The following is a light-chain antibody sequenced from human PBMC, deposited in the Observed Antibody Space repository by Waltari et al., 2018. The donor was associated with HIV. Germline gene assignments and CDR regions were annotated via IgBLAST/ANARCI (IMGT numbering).Light chain of an antibody. J-gene: IGLJ2*01. CDR2: SNH. V-gene: IGLV1-44*01. CDR1: TSNIGTNI. CDR3: AAWDDTLNGL. Sequence: QSVLTQLPSASGTPGQNVTISCSGNTSNIGTNIANWYQQIPGAAPKLRIYSNHQRPSGVPARFSGSKSGTSASLAISWLQSEDEADYFCAAWDDTLNGLFGGGTKLTVL.